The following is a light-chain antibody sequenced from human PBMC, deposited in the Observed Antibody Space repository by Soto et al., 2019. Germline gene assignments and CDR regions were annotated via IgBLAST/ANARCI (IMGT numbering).Light chain of an antibody. CDR1: QSVSSN. J-gene: IGKJ1*01. CDR2: GAS. CDR3: QQYGSSPLT. V-gene: IGKV3-20*01. Sequence: EIVMTQSPATLSVSPGERATLSCRASQSVSSNLAGYQQKPGQAPRLLIYGASSRATGIPDRFSGSGSGTDFTLTISRVEPEDFAVYYCQQYGSSPLTFGQGTKVDIK.